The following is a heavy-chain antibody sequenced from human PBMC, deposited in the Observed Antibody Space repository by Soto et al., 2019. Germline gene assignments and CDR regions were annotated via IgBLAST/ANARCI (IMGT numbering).Heavy chain of an antibody. CDR1: GFSFSTYW. CDR2: IKDDGSET. CDR3: VRDGIFSFQY. D-gene: IGHD1-20*01. V-gene: IGHV3-7*05. J-gene: IGHJ4*02. Sequence: EVHLVESGGDLVQPGGSLRLSCAGSGFSFSTYWMNWVRQAPGKGLEWVANIKDDGSETDYVDSVKGRFTISRDNAKNSLYLEMNSLRAEDTAVYYCVRDGIFSFQYLGQGTLVTVSS.